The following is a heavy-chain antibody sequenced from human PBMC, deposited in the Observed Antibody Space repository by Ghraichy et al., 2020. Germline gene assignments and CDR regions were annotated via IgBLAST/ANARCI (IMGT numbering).Heavy chain of an antibody. V-gene: IGHV3-33*01. J-gene: IGHJ6*02. CDR1: GFIFSSYG. Sequence: GGSLRLSCAASGFIFSSYGMHWVRQAPGKGLEWVAVIWYDGSNKYYADSVKGRFTISRDNSKNTLYLQMNSLRAEDTAVYYCAREGQYSSSWYGYYYGMDVWGQGTTVTVSS. CDR2: IWYDGSNK. D-gene: IGHD6-13*01. CDR3: AREGQYSSSWYGYYYGMDV.